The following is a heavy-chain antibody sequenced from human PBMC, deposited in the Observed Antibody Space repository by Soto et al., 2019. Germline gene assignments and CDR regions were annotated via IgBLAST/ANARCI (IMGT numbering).Heavy chain of an antibody. CDR1: GGSISSSSYY. CDR2: IYYSGST. V-gene: IGHV4-39*01. D-gene: IGHD6-13*01. CDR3: VRRIAAAGALDY. J-gene: IGHJ4*02. Sequence: SETLSLTCTVSGGSISSSSYYWGWIRQPPGKGLEWIGSIYYSGSTYYNPSLKSRVTISVDTSKNQFSLKLSSVTAADTAVSYCVRRIAAAGALDYWGQGTLVTVSS.